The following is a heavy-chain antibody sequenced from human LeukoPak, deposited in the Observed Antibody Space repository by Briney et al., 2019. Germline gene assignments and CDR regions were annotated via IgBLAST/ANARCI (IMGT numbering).Heavy chain of an antibody. V-gene: IGHV4-4*07. D-gene: IGHD6-19*01. J-gene: IGHJ3*02. CDR3: ARGPVHGYSSGWSAFDI. Sequence: PSETLSLTCTVSGGSISSYYWSWIRQPAGKGLEWIGRIYTSGSTNYNPSLNSRVTMSVDTSKNQFSLKLSSVTAADTAVYYCARGPVHGYSSGWSAFDIWGQGTMVTVSS. CDR1: GGSISSYY. CDR2: IYTSGST.